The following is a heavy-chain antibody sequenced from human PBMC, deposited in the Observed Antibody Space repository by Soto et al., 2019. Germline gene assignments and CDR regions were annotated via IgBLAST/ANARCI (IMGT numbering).Heavy chain of an antibody. CDR1: GFTFSSYG. Sequence: QVQLVESGGGVVQPGRSLRLSCAASGFTFSSYGMHWVRQAPGKGLEWVAVISYDGSNKYYADSVKGRFTISRDNSKNTLYLQMNSLRAEDTALYYCAKDVSPSDVWGKGTTVTVSS. J-gene: IGHJ6*04. V-gene: IGHV3-30*18. CDR2: ISYDGSNK. CDR3: AKDVSPSDV.